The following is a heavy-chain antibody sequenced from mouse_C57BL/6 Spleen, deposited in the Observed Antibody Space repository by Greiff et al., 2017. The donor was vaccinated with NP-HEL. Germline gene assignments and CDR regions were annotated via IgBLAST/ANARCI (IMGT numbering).Heavy chain of an antibody. V-gene: IGHV3-6*01. CDR1: GYSITSGYY. J-gene: IGHJ2*01. CDR3: AREQGLPYYFDY. CDR2: ISYDGSN. Sequence: EVQLQQSGPGLVKPSQSLSLTCSVTGYSITSGYYWNWIRQFPGNKLEWMGYISYDGSNNYNPSLKNRISITRDPSKNQFILKLNSVTTEDTATYYCAREQGLPYYFDYWGQGTTLTVSS. D-gene: IGHD3-1*01.